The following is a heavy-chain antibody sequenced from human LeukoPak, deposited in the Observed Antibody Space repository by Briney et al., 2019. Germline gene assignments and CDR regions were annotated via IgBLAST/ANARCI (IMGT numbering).Heavy chain of an antibody. D-gene: IGHD6-19*01. V-gene: IGHV3-9*01. CDR2: ISWNSGSI. CDR1: GFTFDDYA. CDR3: AKDVIAVAGDYYYGMDV. J-gene: IGHJ6*02. Sequence: PGRSLRLSCAASGFTFDDYAMHWVRQAPGKGLEWVSGISWNSGSIGYADSVKGRFTISRDNAKNSLYLQMNSLRAEDTALYYCAKDVIAVAGDYYYGMDVWGQGTTVTVSS.